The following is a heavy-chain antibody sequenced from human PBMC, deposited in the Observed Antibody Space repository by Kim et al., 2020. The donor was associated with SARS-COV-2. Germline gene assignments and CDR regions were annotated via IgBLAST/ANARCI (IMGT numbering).Heavy chain of an antibody. CDR2: IIPIFGTA. CDR1: GGTFSSYA. V-gene: IGHV1-69*13. CDR3: ARDLLSPGQYAPGYYFDY. Sequence: SVKVSCKASGGTFSSYAISWVRQAPGQGLEWMGGIIPIFGTANYAQKFQGRVTITADESTSTAYMELSSLRSEDTAVYYCARDLLSPGQYAPGYYFDYWGQGTLVTVSS. D-gene: IGHD2-8*01. J-gene: IGHJ4*02.